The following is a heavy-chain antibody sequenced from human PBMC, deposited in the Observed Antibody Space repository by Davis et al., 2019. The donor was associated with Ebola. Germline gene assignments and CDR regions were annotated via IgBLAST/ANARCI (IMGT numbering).Heavy chain of an antibody. J-gene: IGHJ4*02. CDR1: AFTPSGSA. V-gene: IGHV3-73*01. CDR3: TGGSGSYRDY. D-gene: IGHD1-26*01. Sequence: GGSLRLSCAVSAFTPSGSAMHWVRPASGKGREWVARIRSKANSYATAHAASVKGRFTISRDDSKNTAYLIMNSLKTEDTAVYYCTGGSGSYRDYWGQGTLVTVSS. CDR2: IRSKANSYAT.